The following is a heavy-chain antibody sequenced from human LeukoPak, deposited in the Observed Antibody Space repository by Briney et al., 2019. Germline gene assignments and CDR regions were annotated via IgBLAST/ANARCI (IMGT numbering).Heavy chain of an antibody. D-gene: IGHD3-22*01. CDR2: MNPNSGNT. CDR1: GYTFTGYY. Sequence: ASVKVSCKASGYTFTGYYMHWVRQATGQGLEWMGWMNPNSGNTGYAQKFQGRVTMTRNTSISTAYMELSRLRSDDTAVYYCARDYPKFNYYDSSGYYDGWGQGTLVTVSS. CDR3: ARDYPKFNYYDSSGYYDG. V-gene: IGHV1-8*02. J-gene: IGHJ4*02.